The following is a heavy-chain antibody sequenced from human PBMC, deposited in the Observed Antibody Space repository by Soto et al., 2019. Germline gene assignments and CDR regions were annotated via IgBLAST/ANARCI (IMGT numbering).Heavy chain of an antibody. CDR3: ARHYDDLLTGYSHGMDV. D-gene: IGHD3-9*01. V-gene: IGHV5-51*01. Sequence: RGESLKISCKGSGYSFVTNWIGWVRQMPGKGLEWMGIIYPGDSDTRYSPSFQGQVTISADKSITTAYLQWSSLKASDTAIYYCARHYDDLLTGYSHGMDVWGQGTAVTVSS. CDR1: GYSFVTNW. CDR2: IYPGDSDT. J-gene: IGHJ6*02.